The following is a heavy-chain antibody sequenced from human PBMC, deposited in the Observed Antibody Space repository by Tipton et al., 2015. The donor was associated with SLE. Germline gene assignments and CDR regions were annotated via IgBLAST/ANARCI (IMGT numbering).Heavy chain of an antibody. J-gene: IGHJ4*02. CDR2: IYYSGST. Sequence: GLVKPSETLSLTCTVSGGSISSHYWSWIRQPPGKGLEWIGYIYYSGSTNYNPSLKSRVTISVDTSKNQFSLRLTSVTAADTAVYYCAREPIVGFGALYTDYWGQGTLVPVSS. D-gene: IGHD2-21*01. CDR3: AREPIVGFGALYTDY. V-gene: IGHV4-59*11. CDR1: GGSISSHY.